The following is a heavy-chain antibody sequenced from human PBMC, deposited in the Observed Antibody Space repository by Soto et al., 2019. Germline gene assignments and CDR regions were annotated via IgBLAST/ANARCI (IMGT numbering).Heavy chain of an antibody. D-gene: IGHD1-26*01. CDR3: VRHWPATREFDY. V-gene: IGHV3-21*01. CDR2: ISSTRGHI. J-gene: IGHJ4*02. Sequence: EVQLVESGGGLVKPGGSLRLSCAASGFTFSTYSMNWVRQAPGKGLEWVSSISSTRGHIYYADSVRGRFTISRDNAKNSLYLQMNSLRAEDTAVYYCVRHWPATREFDYWGQGTLVTVSS. CDR1: GFTFSTYS.